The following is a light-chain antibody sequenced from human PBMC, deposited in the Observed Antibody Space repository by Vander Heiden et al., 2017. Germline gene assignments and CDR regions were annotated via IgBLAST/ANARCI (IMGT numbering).Light chain of an antibody. Sequence: ELVLTQSPDTLSLSPGERATLSCRASQSVSSSYLAWYQQKPGQAPRLLIYGASSRATGIPDRFSGSGSGTDFTLTISRLEPEDFAVYYCQQYGSSPPNTFGQGTKLEIK. CDR3: QQYGSSPPNT. CDR2: GAS. J-gene: IGKJ2*01. CDR1: QSVSSSY. V-gene: IGKV3-20*01.